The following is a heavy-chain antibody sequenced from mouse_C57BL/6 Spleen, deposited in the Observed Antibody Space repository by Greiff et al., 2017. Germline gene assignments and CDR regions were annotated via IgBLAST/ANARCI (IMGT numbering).Heavy chain of an antibody. CDR1: GYAFSSSW. J-gene: IGHJ3*01. V-gene: IGHV1-82*01. D-gene: IGHD3-2*02. CDR2: IYPGDGDT. CDR3: AGQLRLPFAY. Sequence: VQLQESGPELVKPGASVKISCKASGYAFSSSWMNWVKQRPGKGLEWIGRIYPGDGDTNYNGKFKGKATLTADKSSSTAYMQLSSLTSADSAVYFWAGQLRLPFAYWGQGTLVTVSA.